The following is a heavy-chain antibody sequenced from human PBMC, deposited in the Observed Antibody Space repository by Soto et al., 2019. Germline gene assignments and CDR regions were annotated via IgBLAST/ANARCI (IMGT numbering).Heavy chain of an antibody. J-gene: IGHJ6*02. Sequence: HGGSLRLSCVASTFTINTYSLNWVRQAPGKGLEWVSSITSGSSFIDYADSVKGRFTISRDDAKNSLFLQMSSLRADDTAVYYCARSQRNGAMDVWGQGTTVTVSS. CDR1: TFTINTYS. CDR2: ITSGSSFI. D-gene: IGHD2-8*01. CDR3: ARSQRNGAMDV. V-gene: IGHV3-21*01.